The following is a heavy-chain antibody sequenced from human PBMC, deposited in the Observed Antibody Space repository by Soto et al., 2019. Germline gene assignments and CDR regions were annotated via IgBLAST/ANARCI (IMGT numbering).Heavy chain of an antibody. CDR1: GGSITSSSYY. J-gene: IGHJ4*02. Sequence: QLQLQESGPGLVKPSETLSLTCTVSGGSITSSSYYWGWIRQPPGKGLEWIGSISSSGSTYYKPSLKSRVAMPGDPSKNPSSIKLTSVPAADPAVYYCPRRNWFSFDYWGQGTLVTVSS. V-gene: IGHV4-39*01. CDR3: PRRNWFSFDY. CDR2: ISSSGST. D-gene: IGHD3-9*01.